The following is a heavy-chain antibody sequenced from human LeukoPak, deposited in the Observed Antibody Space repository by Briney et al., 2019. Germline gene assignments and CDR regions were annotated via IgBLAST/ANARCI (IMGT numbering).Heavy chain of an antibody. Sequence: ASVKVSCKASGYTFTSYYMHWVRQAPGQGLEWMGIINPSGGSTNYAQKLQGRVTMTTDTSTSTAYMELRSLRSDDTAVYYCARDPCSSTSCYSAEGAFDIWGQGTMVTVSS. CDR1: GYTFTSYY. CDR2: INPSGGST. CDR3: ARDPCSSTSCYSAEGAFDI. J-gene: IGHJ3*02. D-gene: IGHD2-2*01. V-gene: IGHV1-46*01.